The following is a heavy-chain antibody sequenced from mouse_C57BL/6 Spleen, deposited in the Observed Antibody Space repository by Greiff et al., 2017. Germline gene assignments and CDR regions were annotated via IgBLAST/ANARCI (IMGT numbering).Heavy chain of an antibody. V-gene: IGHV1-81*01. Sequence: VQLQQSGAELARPGASVKLSCKASGYTFTSYGISWVKQRTGQGLEWIGEIYPRSGNTYYNEKFKGKATLTADKSSSTAYMELRSLTSEDSAVXFCARYVLDGYYSAYWGQGTTLTVSS. CDR2: IYPRSGNT. CDR1: GYTFTSYG. CDR3: ARYVLDGYYSAY. D-gene: IGHD2-3*01. J-gene: IGHJ2*01.